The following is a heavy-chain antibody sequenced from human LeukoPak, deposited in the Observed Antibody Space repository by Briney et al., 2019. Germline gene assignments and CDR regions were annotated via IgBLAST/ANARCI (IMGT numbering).Heavy chain of an antibody. J-gene: IGHJ4*02. D-gene: IGHD3-22*01. V-gene: IGHV5-51*01. Sequence: GESLKISCQGSGYSFTNYWIGWVRQMSGKSLEWMGLIHPGDSETRYSPSFQGQVTISADKSISTAYLQWSSLKASDTAMYYCARHSKPRAYYYDSSGYYYADYWGQGTLVTVSS. CDR1: GYSFTNYW. CDR2: IHPGDSET. CDR3: ARHSKPRAYYYDSSGYYYADY.